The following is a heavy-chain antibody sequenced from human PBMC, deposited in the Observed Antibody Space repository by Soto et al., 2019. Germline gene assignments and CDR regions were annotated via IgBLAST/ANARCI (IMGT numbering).Heavy chain of an antibody. CDR2: ISSSSSYI. J-gene: IGHJ6*02. D-gene: IGHD3-3*01. Sequence: PGGSLRLSCAASGFTFSSYSMNWVRQAPGKGLEWVSSISSSSSYIYYADSVKGRFTISRDNAKNSLYLQMNSLRAEDTAVYYCASSGDFWSGYPAPLYYYYGMDVWGQGTTVTVSS. V-gene: IGHV3-21*01. CDR1: GFTFSSYS. CDR3: ASSGDFWSGYPAPLYYYYGMDV.